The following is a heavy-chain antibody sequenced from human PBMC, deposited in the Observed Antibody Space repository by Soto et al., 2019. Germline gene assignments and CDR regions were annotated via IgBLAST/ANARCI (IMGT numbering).Heavy chain of an antibody. D-gene: IGHD6-19*01. CDR1: GFTFSSYG. CDR3: ARDLVAVACIHYYYYGMDV. J-gene: IGHJ6*02. Sequence: GGSLRLSCAASGFTFSSYGMHWVRQAPGKGLEWVAVIWYDGSNKYYADSVKGRFTISRDNSKNTLYLQMNSLRAEDTAVYYCARDLVAVACIHYYYYGMDVWCQGTTVSVSS. V-gene: IGHV3-33*01. CDR2: IWYDGSNK.